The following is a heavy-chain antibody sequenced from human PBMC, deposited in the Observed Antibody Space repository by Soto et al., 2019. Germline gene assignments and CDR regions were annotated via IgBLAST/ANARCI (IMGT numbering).Heavy chain of an antibody. CDR3: AREDCSGGSCYSVY. J-gene: IGHJ4*02. Sequence: QVQLVESGGGVVQPGRSLRLSCAASGFTFSNNGMHWVRQAPGKGLEWVAVIWSDGNSKYYADSVKGRFTISRDNSKNTVYLQMNRLRAEDTAVYYCAREDCSGGSCYSVYWGQGTLVTVSS. D-gene: IGHD2-15*01. CDR1: GFTFSNNG. CDR2: IWSDGNSK. V-gene: IGHV3-33*01.